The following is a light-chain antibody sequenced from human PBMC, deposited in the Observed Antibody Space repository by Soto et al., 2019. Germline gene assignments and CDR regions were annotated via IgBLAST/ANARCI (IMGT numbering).Light chain of an antibody. CDR2: DTS. J-gene: IGKJ5*01. CDR3: HQRNK. Sequence: EIVLTQSPATQSVSPGDTATLSCRASQHLSSNLLVWYQQHPGQAPRLLIYDTSNRVTGIPGRFSGSRAGTDFTLTIISLEPEDFAVYFCHQRNKFGQGTDWRL. CDR1: QHLSSN. V-gene: IGKV3D-11*01.